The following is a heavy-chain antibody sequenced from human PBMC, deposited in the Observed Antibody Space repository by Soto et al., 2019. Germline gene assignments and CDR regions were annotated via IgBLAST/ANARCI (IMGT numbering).Heavy chain of an antibody. J-gene: IGHJ4*02. CDR3: ARLKLQTRNERGSDFDY. D-gene: IGHD4-4*01. CDR2: ISYDGSNK. V-gene: IGHV3-30-3*01. CDR1: GFTFSSYA. Sequence: GGSLRLSCAASGFTFSSYAMHWVRQAPGKGLEWVAVISYDGSNKYYADSVKGRFTISRDNSKTTLYLQMNSLRAEDTAVYYCARLKLQTRNERGSDFDYWGQGTLVTVSS.